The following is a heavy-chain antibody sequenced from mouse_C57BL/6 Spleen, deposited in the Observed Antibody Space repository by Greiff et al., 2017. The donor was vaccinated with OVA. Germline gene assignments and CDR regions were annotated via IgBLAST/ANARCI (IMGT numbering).Heavy chain of an antibody. V-gene: IGHV1-22*01. Sequence: EVQLQQSGPELVKPGASVKMSCKASGYTFTDYNMHWVKQSHGKSLEWIGYINPNNGGTSYNQKFKGKATLTVNKSSSTAYMELRSLTSEDSAVYYCARATVVAYYYAMDYWGQGTSVTVSS. D-gene: IGHD1-1*01. CDR2: INPNNGGT. J-gene: IGHJ4*01. CDR3: ARATVVAYYYAMDY. CDR1: GYTFTDYN.